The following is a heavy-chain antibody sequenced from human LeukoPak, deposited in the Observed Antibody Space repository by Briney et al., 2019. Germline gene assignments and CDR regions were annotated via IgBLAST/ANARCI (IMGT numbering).Heavy chain of an antibody. Sequence: TGGSLRLSCAASGFTFSSYAMSWVRQAPGKGLEWVSAISGSGGSTYYADSVKGRFTISRDNAKNSLYLQMNGLRAEDTAVYYCCNYYGSGIHRFDIWGQGTMVTVSS. CDR1: GFTFSSYA. CDR3: CNYYGSGIHRFDI. J-gene: IGHJ3*02. CDR2: ISGSGGST. D-gene: IGHD3-10*01. V-gene: IGHV3-23*01.